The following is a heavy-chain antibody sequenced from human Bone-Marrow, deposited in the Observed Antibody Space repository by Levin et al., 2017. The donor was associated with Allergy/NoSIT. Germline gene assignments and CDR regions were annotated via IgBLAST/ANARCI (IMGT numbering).Heavy chain of an antibody. Sequence: LSLTCAASGFTFSSYGMHWVRQAPGKGLEWVAVIWYDGSNKYYADSVKGRFTISRDNSKNTLYLQMNSLRAEDTAVYYCARGYCSGGSCYSSAFDIWGQGTMVTVSS. J-gene: IGHJ3*02. CDR1: GFTFSSYG. D-gene: IGHD2-15*01. V-gene: IGHV3-33*01. CDR3: ARGYCSGGSCYSSAFDI. CDR2: IWYDGSNK.